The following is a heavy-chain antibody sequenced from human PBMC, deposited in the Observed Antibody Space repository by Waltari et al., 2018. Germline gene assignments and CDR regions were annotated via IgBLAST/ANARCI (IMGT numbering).Heavy chain of an antibody. CDR2: TYYRSKWYN. Sequence: QVQLQQSGPGLVKPSQTLSLTCAISGASVSSNRPAWHWLRHSPSRGLEWLGRTYYRSKWYNDYAVSVKSRITINPDTSKNQFSLQLNSVTPEDTAVYYCAREAFEDTAMGKVDYWGQGTLVTVSS. V-gene: IGHV6-1*01. J-gene: IGHJ4*02. CDR1: GASVSSNRPA. D-gene: IGHD5-18*01. CDR3: AREAFEDTAMGKVDY.